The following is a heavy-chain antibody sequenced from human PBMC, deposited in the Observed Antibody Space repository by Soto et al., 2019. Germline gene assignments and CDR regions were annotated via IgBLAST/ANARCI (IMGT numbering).Heavy chain of an antibody. V-gene: IGHV4-30-2*01. Sequence: SETLSLTCAVSGGSISSGGYSWSWIRQPPGKGLEWIGYIYHRGSTYYNPSLKSRVTISVDRSKNQFSLKLSSVTAADTAVYSCARGGYYDSSGLYYWGQGTLVTVSS. D-gene: IGHD3-22*01. CDR1: GGSISSGGYS. J-gene: IGHJ4*02. CDR3: ARGGYYDSSGLYY. CDR2: IYHRGST.